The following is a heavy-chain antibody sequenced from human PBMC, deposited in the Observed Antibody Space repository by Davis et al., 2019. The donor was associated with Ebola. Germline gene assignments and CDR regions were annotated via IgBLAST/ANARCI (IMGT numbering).Heavy chain of an antibody. D-gene: IGHD2-2*02. J-gene: IGHJ6*03. CDR3: AKSGEGYCSSTSCYTEVSYYYYMDV. Sequence: PGGSLRLSCATSGFIFSSFWMSWVRQAPGKGLEWVANIKQDGSEKYFVDSVEGRFTISRDNAKNTLYLQMNSLRAEDTAVYYCAKSGEGYCSSTSCYTEVSYYYYMDVWGKGTTVTVSS. V-gene: IGHV3-7*03. CDR1: GFIFSSFW. CDR2: IKQDGSEK.